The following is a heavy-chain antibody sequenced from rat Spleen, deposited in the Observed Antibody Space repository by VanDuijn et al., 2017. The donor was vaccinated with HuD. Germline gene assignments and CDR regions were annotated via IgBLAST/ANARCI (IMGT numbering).Heavy chain of an antibody. CDR1: GFTFRNYY. Sequence: EVQLVESGGGLVQPGRSLKLSCAASGFTFRNYYMAWVRQAPTKGLEWVAYINTGGGNTYYRESVRGRFTISRDTAQNTLSLQMNSLRSEATATYYCARGGYVRYWGQGVMVTVSS. V-gene: IGHV5-27*01. CDR3: ARGGYVRY. CDR2: INTGGGNT. J-gene: IGHJ2*01. D-gene: IGHD2-2*01.